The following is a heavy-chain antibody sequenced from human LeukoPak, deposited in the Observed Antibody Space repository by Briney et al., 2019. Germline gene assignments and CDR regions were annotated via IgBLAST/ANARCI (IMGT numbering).Heavy chain of an antibody. Sequence: GASVKVSCKASGYTFTSHDINWVRQATGRGLEWMGWMNPNSGNTGYAQKFQGRVTITRNTSISTAYMELSSLRSEDTAVYYCARPRAGYSYGFLDAFDIWGQGTMVTVSS. D-gene: IGHD5-18*01. V-gene: IGHV1-8*03. CDR2: MNPNSGNT. J-gene: IGHJ3*02. CDR1: GYTFTSHD. CDR3: ARPRAGYSYGFLDAFDI.